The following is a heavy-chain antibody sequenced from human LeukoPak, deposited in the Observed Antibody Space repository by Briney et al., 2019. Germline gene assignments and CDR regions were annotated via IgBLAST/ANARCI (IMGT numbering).Heavy chain of an antibody. D-gene: IGHD5-12*01. CDR2: IIPIFGTA. CDR1: GGTFSSYA. V-gene: IGHV1-69*06. J-gene: IGHJ4*02. CDR3: ARGRSGYDGVDY. Sequence: SVKVPCKASGGTFSSYAISWVRQAPGQGLEWMGGIIPIFGTANYAQKFQGRVTITADKSTSTAYMELSSLRSEDTAVYYCARGRSGYDGVDYWGQGTLVTVSS.